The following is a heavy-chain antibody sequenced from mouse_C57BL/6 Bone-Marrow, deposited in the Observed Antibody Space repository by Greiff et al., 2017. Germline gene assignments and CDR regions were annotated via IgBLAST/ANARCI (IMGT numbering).Heavy chain of an antibody. D-gene: IGHD1-1*01. V-gene: IGHV1-26*01. J-gene: IGHJ2*01. CDR2: INPNNGGT. CDR1: GYTFTDYY. Sequence: VQLQQSGPELVKPGASVKISCKASGYTFTDYYMNWVKQSHGKSLEWIGDINPNNGGTSYNQKFKGKATLTVDKSSSTAYMELRSLTSEDSAVYYCARGGLLGYWGQGTTLTVSS. CDR3: ARGGLLGY.